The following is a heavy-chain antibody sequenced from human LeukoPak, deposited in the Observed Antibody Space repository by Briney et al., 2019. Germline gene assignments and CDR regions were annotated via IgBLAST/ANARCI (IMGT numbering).Heavy chain of an antibody. CDR1: GFTFSSYG. J-gene: IGHJ4*02. V-gene: IGHV3-23*01. Sequence: GGSLRLSCAASGFTFSSYGMSWVRQAPGKGLEWVAAISGSAGSTYYAGSVKGRFTISRDNSKNHLYLQMNSLRAEDTAVYYCAKDHLYCSGGSCYGDYWGQGNMVTVSS. CDR2: ISGSAGST. CDR3: AKDHLYCSGGSCYGDY. D-gene: IGHD2-15*01.